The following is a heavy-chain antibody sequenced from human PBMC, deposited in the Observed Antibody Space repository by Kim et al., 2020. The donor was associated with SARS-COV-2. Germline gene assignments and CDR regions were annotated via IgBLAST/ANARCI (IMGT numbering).Heavy chain of an antibody. Sequence: SETLSLTCTVSGGSINNYYWSWIRQPPGKGLEWIGYIYNSGSTNYNPSLKSRVTMSVDTSKNQFSLKLSSVTAADTAVYYCARSPRAAAGTFYWGQGTLVTVSS. J-gene: IGHJ4*02. D-gene: IGHD6-13*01. V-gene: IGHV4-59*13. CDR1: GGSINNYY. CDR2: IYNSGST. CDR3: ARSPRAAAGTFY.